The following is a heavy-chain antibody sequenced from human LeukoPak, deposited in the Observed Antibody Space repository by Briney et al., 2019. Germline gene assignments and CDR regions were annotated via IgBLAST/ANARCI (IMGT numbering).Heavy chain of an antibody. CDR2: ISYRGSS. D-gene: IGHD2-21*01. CDR3: ARGLSLLGSEEGLPLGY. J-gene: IGHJ1*01. Sequence: SETLSLTCNVSGGSISNYFWSWIRQPPGGGLEWIGYISYRGSSNYNPSLKGRVTFSVDTSKNQISLRMISVTASDTAVCYCARGLSLLGSEEGLPLGYWGQGSLVTVSS. V-gene: IGHV4-59*01. CDR1: GGSISNYF.